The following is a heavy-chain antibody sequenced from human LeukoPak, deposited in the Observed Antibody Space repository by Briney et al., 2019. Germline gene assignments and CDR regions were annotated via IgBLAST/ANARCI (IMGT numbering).Heavy chain of an antibody. CDR2: ISYDGSNK. CDR3: PRHKGTWQHLVLCYYGMDV. V-gene: IGHV3-30*04. D-gene: IGHD6-13*01. Sequence: PGGSLRLSCAASGLTFSSYAMHWVRQAPGKGLEWVAVISYDGSNKYYADSVKRRFTISRDNSKNTLYLQMNSLRAEDTAVYYCPRHKGTWQHLVLCYYGMDVWGQGTTVTVSS. CDR1: GLTFSSYA. J-gene: IGHJ6*02.